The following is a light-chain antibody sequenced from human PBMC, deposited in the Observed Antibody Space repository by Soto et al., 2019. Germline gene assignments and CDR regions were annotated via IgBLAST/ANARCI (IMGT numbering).Light chain of an antibody. Sequence: FQMTQSPSSLSASVGDRVTITCRASQSINTYLNWYQFKPGKAPKLLIFSSSHLQTGVPSRFSGSASGTHFTLTITRLQPEDSATYYCQQSYSTRFTFGPGTQVEI. CDR3: QQSYSTRFT. CDR1: QSINTY. CDR2: SSS. J-gene: IGKJ3*01. V-gene: IGKV1-39*01.